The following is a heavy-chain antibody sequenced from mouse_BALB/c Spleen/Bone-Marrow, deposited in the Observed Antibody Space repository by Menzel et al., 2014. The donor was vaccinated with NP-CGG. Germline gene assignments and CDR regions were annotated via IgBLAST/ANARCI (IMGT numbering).Heavy chain of an antibody. CDR2: INNGSSYT. Sequence: EVKLMESGGDLVKPGGSLKLSCAASGFTFSSYGMSWVRQTPDKRLEWVATINNGSSYTFYPDSVKGRFTISRDNAKNKLYLQMNSLKSDYTAMYYCARGREGYYAMDYWLQGTSVTVSS. CDR1: GFTFSSYG. J-gene: IGHJ4*01. CDR3: ARGREGYYAMDY. V-gene: IGHV5-6*01.